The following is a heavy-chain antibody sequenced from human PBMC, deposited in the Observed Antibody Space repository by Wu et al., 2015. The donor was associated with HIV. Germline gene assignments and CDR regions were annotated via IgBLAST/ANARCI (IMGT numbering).Heavy chain of an antibody. CDR2: INPLFGTA. Sequence: VQLLQSGTEVKKPGSSVKVTCKASGDGFTSYAVSWVRQAPGQGLEWMGGINPLFGTAKFAQRFQDRITFTTDESKTTVYMELSSLRSEDTAVYYCARNTDSVATSLYSLGVWGQGTTVTVSS. J-gene: IGHJ6*02. CDR1: GDGFTSYA. D-gene: IGHD5-12*01. V-gene: IGHV1-69*05. CDR3: ARNTDSVATSLYSLGV.